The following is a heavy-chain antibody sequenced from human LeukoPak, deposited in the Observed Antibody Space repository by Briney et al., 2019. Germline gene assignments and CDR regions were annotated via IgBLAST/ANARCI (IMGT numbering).Heavy chain of an antibody. J-gene: IGHJ4*02. CDR2: ISSSRSYT. CDR3: ARTYTRAFDY. D-gene: IGHD3-16*01. V-gene: IGHV3-11*03. CDR1: GFTFSNAW. Sequence: GSLRLSCAASGFTFSNAWMSWVRQAPGKGLEWVSYISSSRSYTNYADSVKGRFTISRDNAKNSLYLQMNSLRAEDTAVYYCARTYTRAFDYWGQGTLVTVSS.